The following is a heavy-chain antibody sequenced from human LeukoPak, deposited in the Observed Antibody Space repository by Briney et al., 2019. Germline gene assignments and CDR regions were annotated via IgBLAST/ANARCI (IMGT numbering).Heavy chain of an antibody. D-gene: IGHD6-13*01. Sequence: GGSLRLSCAASGFTVSTNYMSWVRQAPGKGLEWVSLIYSGGSTYHADSVKGRFTLSRDNSKNTLYLQMNSLRTEDTAVYYCARGSGNIAAAGSFDYWGQGTLATVSS. CDR3: ARGSGNIAAAGSFDY. CDR1: GFTVSTNY. V-gene: IGHV3-66*02. CDR2: IYSGGST. J-gene: IGHJ4*02.